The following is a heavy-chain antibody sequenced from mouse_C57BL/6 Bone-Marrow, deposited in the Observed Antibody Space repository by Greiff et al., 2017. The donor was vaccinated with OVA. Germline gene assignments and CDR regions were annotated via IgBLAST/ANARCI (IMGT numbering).Heavy chain of an antibody. CDR2: IDPENGDT. J-gene: IGHJ2*01. V-gene: IGHV14-4*01. CDR1: GFNIKDDY. CDR3: TTFTLGSDY. Sequence: VHVKQSGAELVRPGASVKLSCTASGFNIKDDYMHWVKQRPEQGLEWIGWIDPENGDTEYASKFQGKATITADTSSNTAYLQLSSLTSEDTAVYYCTTFTLGSDYWGQGTTLTVSS. D-gene: IGHD4-1*01.